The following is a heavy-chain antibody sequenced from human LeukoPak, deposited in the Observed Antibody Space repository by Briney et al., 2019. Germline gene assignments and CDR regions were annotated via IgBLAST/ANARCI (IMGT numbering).Heavy chain of an antibody. Sequence: GGSVRLSCAASGFTFSSYAMSWVRQAPGKGLEWVSAISGSGGSTYYADSVKGRFTISRDNSKNTLYLQMNSLRAEDTAVYYCAKVNGDYVDHPDYWGQGTLVSVSS. CDR2: ISGSGGST. D-gene: IGHD4-17*01. V-gene: IGHV3-23*01. CDR3: AKVNGDYVDHPDY. J-gene: IGHJ4*02. CDR1: GFTFSSYA.